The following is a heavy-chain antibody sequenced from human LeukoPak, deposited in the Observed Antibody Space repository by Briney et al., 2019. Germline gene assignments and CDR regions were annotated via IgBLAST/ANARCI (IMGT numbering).Heavy chain of an antibody. CDR3: AKGPYSSGWFFIDY. J-gene: IGHJ4*02. V-gene: IGHV3-9*01. CDR1: GFTFDDYA. Sequence: GRSLRLSCAASGFTFDDYAMHWVRQAPGKGLEWVSGISWNSGSIGYADSVKGRFTISRDNAKNSLYLQMNSLRAGDTALYYCAKGPYSSGWFFIDYWGQGTLVTVSS. CDR2: ISWNSGSI. D-gene: IGHD6-19*01.